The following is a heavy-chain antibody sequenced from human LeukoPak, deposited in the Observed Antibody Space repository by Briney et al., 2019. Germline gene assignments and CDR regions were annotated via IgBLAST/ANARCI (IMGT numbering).Heavy chain of an antibody. D-gene: IGHD6-13*01. CDR3: ADGIRDYYYYYMDV. V-gene: IGHV3-20*01. CDR1: GFTFADYG. CDR2: IHWNGDTT. Sequence: GGSLRLSCAASGFTFADYGMNWVRQAPGKGLEWISGIHWNGDTTNYAASVEGRFTISRDNAKNSLYLQMNSLRAEDTFFFQAADGIRDYYYYYMDVWGKGTTVTVSS. J-gene: IGHJ6*03.